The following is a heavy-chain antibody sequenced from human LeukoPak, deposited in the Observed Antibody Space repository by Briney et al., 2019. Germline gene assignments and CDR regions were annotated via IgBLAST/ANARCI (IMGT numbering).Heavy chain of an antibody. CDR2: IYTSGST. CDR1: GGSISSGSYY. CDR3: ARVVTTSIPHYDFWSGYIYYFDY. D-gene: IGHD3-3*01. Sequence: SQTLSLTCTVSGGSISSGSYYWSWIRQPAGKGLEWIGRIYTSGSTNYNPSLKSRVTISVDTSKNQFSLKLSSVTAADTAVYYCARVVTTSIPHYDFWSGYIYYFDYWGQGTLVTVSS. J-gene: IGHJ4*02. V-gene: IGHV4-61*02.